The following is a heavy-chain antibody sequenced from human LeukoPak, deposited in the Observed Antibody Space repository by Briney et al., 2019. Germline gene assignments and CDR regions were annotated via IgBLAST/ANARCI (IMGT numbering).Heavy chain of an antibody. CDR1: GFTVSSNY. J-gene: IGHJ6*03. D-gene: IGHD6-19*01. V-gene: IGHV3-53*01. CDR2: IYSGGST. CDR3: ARADSSGPLYYYYYMDV. Sequence: GGSLRLSCAASGFTVSSNYMSWARQAPGKGLEWVSVIYSGGSTYYADSVKGRFTISRDNSKNTLYLQMNGLRAEDTAVYYCARADSSGPLYYYYYMDVWGKGTTVTVSS.